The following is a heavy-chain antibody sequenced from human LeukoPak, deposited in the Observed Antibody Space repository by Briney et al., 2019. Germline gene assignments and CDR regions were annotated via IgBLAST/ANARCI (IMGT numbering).Heavy chain of an antibody. CDR3: ARDFSGSGSYADY. J-gene: IGHJ4*02. CDR1: GYTFTGYY. V-gene: IGHV1-18*04. D-gene: IGHD3-10*01. Sequence: GASVKVSCKASGYTFTGYYMHWVRQAPGQGLEWMGWISAYNGNTNYAQKLQGRVTMTTDTSTSTAYMELRSLRSDDTAVYYCARDFSGSGSYADYWGQGTLVTVSS. CDR2: ISAYNGNT.